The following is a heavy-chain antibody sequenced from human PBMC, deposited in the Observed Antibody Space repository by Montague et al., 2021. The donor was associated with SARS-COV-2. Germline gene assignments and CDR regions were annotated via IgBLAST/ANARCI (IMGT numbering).Heavy chain of an antibody. Sequence: SETRSLTCAVSGGSISSSSYYWGWIRQPPGKGLEWIGSIHYSGSTYYNPSLKSRVSISVETSKNQFSLTLSSVTAADTAVYYCAGLWATVYYYYGMDVWGQGTTVTVSS. CDR2: IHYSGST. V-gene: IGHV4-39*01. D-gene: IGHD4-17*01. CDR1: GGSISSSSYY. J-gene: IGHJ6*02. CDR3: AGLWATVYYYYGMDV.